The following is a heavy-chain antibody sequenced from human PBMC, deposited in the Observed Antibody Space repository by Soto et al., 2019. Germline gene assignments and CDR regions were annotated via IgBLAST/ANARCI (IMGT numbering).Heavy chain of an antibody. CDR3: ARGQLWLQGMDV. V-gene: IGHV4-34*01. CDR2: INHSGST. D-gene: IGHD5-18*01. Sequence: PSETLSLTCAVYGGSFSGYYWSWIRQPPGKGLEWIGEINHSGSTNYNPSLKSRVTISVDTSKNQFSLKLSSVTAADTAVYYCARGQLWLQGMDVWGQGTTVTVSS. J-gene: IGHJ6*02. CDR1: GGSFSGYY.